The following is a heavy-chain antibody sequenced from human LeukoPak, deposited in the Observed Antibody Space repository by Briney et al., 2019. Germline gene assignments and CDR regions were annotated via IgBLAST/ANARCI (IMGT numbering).Heavy chain of an antibody. J-gene: IGHJ5*02. Sequence: SETLSLTCTVSGASISSISYYWGWIRQPPGKGLEWIGSMYHNGSTYYNPSLKSRVTISVDTSKNQFSLKLTSVTAADTAVYYCARHPSGRMWLQQGGWFDPWGQGALVTVSS. D-gene: IGHD5-24*01. CDR1: GASISSISYY. V-gene: IGHV4-39*01. CDR2: MYHNGST. CDR3: ARHPSGRMWLQQGGWFDP.